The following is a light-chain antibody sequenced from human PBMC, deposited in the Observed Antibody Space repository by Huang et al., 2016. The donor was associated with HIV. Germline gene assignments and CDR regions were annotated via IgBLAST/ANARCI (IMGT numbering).Light chain of an antibody. CDR1: QSLLYSLNNKNY. CDR2: WAT. J-gene: IGKJ4*01. CDR3: QQFYENPQT. V-gene: IGKV4-1*01. Sequence: DIVMTQSPDFLSVSPGERATIDCKSSQSLLYSLNNKNYLAWFQQKPGRPPKLLLYWATARESGIADRFSGSGSGTDFSLTINDVQAEDVATYYCQQFYENPQTFGRGTAVELK.